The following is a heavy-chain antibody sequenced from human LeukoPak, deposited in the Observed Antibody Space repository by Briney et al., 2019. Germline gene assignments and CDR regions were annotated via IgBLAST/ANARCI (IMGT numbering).Heavy chain of an antibody. D-gene: IGHD6-19*01. CDR2: INSDGSST. V-gene: IGHV3-74*01. CDR1: GFTFSSYW. CDR3: AVAGTFDYFDY. Sequence: PGGSLRLPCAASGFTFSSYWMHWVRQAPGKGLVWVSRINSDGSSTSYADSVKGRFTISRDNAKNTLYLQMNSLRAEDTAVYYCAVAGTFDYFDYWGQGTLVTVSS. J-gene: IGHJ4*02.